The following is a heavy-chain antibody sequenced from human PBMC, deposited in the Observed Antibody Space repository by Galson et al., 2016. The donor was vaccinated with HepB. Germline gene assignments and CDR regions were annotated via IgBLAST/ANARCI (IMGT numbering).Heavy chain of an antibody. CDR1: GFTFRSYA. J-gene: IGHJ4*03. CDR3: VKGEVPAAAFDY. V-gene: IGHV3-64D*09. Sequence: SLRLSCAASGFTFRSYAMHWVRQAPGKGLEYVSAITSNGGSTYYADSVKGRFTISRDNSKNTLYLQMSSLRAEDTAIYYCVKGEVPAAAFDYWGQGTTVTVSS. D-gene: IGHD2-2*01. CDR2: ITSNGGST.